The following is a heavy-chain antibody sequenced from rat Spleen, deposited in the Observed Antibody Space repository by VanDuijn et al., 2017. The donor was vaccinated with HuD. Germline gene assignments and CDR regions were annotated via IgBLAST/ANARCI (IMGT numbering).Heavy chain of an antibody. CDR1: GFSLTSYT. CDR3: ARHLTTPFDY. Sequence: QVQLKESGPGLVQPSQTLSLTCTVSGFSLTSYTVSWVRQPPGKGLEWIAAISSGGNTYYNSGLKSRLSISRDTSKSQVFLEMSSLQPEDTGTYYCARHLTTPFDYWGHGVMVTVSS. V-gene: IGHV2-6*01. J-gene: IGHJ2*01. CDR2: ISSGGNT. D-gene: IGHD3-4*01.